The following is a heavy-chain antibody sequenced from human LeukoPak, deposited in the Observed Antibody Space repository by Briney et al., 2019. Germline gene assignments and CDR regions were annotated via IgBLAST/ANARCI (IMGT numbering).Heavy chain of an antibody. J-gene: IGHJ6*04. CDR1: GYTFTSYG. Sequence: ASVKVSCKASGYTFTSYGISWVRQAPGQGLEWMGWISTYNGDTNYAQKFQGRVTMTTDTSTSTAYMELRSLRSDDTAVYYCARDSFRTGIAAPGPVRGKGTTVTVSS. CDR3: ARDSFRTGIAAPGPV. CDR2: ISTYNGDT. V-gene: IGHV1-18*01. D-gene: IGHD6-13*01.